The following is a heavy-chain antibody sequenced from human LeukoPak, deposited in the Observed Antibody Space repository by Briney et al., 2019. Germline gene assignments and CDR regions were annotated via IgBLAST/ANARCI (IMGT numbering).Heavy chain of an antibody. D-gene: IGHD3-10*01. CDR1: GFTFSSYA. J-gene: IGHJ4*02. CDR3: ARESYYYGSGSYLFDY. CDR2: TSYDGSNK. Sequence: NPGGSLRLSCAASGFTFSSYAMHWVRQAPGKGLEWVAVTSYDGSNKYYADSVKGRFTISRDNSKNTLYLQMNSLRAEDTAVYYCARESYYYGSGSYLFDYWGQGTLVTVSS. V-gene: IGHV3-30-3*01.